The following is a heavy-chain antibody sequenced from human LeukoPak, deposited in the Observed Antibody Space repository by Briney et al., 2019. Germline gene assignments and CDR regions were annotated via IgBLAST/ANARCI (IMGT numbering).Heavy chain of an antibody. J-gene: IGHJ4*02. CDR1: GFTFSDFW. CDR3: ARDHTVDGLVFDY. D-gene: IGHD6-19*01. CDR2: IKQDGSEK. V-gene: IGHV3-7*01. Sequence: PGGSLRLSCAASGFTFSDFWMNWVSQAPGKGLEWVASIKQDGSEKYYVDSVKGRFSISRDNAKNSLHLQMNSLRAEDTAVYYCARDHTVDGLVFDYWGQGILVTVSS.